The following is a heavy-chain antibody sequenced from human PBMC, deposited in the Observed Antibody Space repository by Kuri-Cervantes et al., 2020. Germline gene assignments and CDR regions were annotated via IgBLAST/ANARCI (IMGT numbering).Heavy chain of an antibody. CDR2: ISYDGSNK. CDR3: AKGTYDSRGYYLDY. Sequence: GESLKISCAASGFTFSSYAMHWVRQAPGKGLEWVAVISYDGSNKYYADSVKGRFTISRDNSKNTLYVRMNSLRAEDTAVYYCAKGTYDSRGYYLDYWGQGTLVTVSS. CDR1: GFTFSSYA. V-gene: IGHV3-30-3*01. J-gene: IGHJ4*02. D-gene: IGHD3-22*01.